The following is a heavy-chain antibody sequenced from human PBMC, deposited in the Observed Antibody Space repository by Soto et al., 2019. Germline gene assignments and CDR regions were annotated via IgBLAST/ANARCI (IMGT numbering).Heavy chain of an antibody. J-gene: IGHJ6*02. CDR3: ARKQVHYYGMDV. Sequence: ETLSLTCAVYGGSFSGYYWSWIRQPPGKGLEWIGEINHSGSTNYNPPLKSRVTISVDTSKNQFSLKLSSVTAADTAVYYCARKQVHYYGMDVWGQGTTVTVS. CDR1: GGSFSGYY. D-gene: IGHD3-10*01. V-gene: IGHV4-34*01. CDR2: INHSGST.